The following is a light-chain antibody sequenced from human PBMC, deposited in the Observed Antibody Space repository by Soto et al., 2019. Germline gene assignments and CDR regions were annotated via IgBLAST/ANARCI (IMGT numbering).Light chain of an antibody. V-gene: IGKV1-9*01. CDR3: QQFSSYPLT. CDR2: TIS. CDR1: QDIKRF. Sequence: DVQLTQSPSFLAASVGDRLTITCRASQDIKRFLAWYQQKPGKAPKLLIYTISTLQSGVPSRFSGGGSGTDFTLTISRLEPEDFAVYYCQQFSSYPLTFGGGTKVDIK. J-gene: IGKJ4*01.